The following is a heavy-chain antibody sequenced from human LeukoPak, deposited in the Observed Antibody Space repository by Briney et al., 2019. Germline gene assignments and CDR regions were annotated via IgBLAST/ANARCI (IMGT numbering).Heavy chain of an antibody. D-gene: IGHD3-10*01. J-gene: IGHJ4*02. CDR3: ARHRLDYYGSGSYLRYFDY. Sequence: PSETLSLTCTVSGGSISSSSYYWGWIRQPPGKGLEWIGSIYYSGSTYYNPSLKSRVTISVDTSKNQFSLKLSSVTAADTAVCYCARHRLDYYGSGSYLRYFDYWGQGTLVTVSS. CDR2: IYYSGST. V-gene: IGHV4-39*01. CDR1: GGSISSSSYY.